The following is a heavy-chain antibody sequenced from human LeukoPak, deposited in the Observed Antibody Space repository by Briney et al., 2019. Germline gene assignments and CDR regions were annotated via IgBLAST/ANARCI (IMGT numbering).Heavy chain of an antibody. Sequence: PSETLSLTCAVYGGSFSGYFWHWIRQTPGKGLEWIGQINHSGGTNYNPSFKSRVTMSVGTSKNQFSLRLNSVTAADTAVYYCARGSNTGSLWGQGTMVSVSS. CDR1: GGSFSGYF. D-gene: IGHD1-26*01. CDR2: INHSGGT. V-gene: IGHV4-34*01. J-gene: IGHJ3*01. CDR3: ARGSNTGSL.